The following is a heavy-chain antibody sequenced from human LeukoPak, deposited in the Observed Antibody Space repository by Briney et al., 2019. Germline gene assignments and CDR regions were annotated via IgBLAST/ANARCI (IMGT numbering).Heavy chain of an antibody. D-gene: IGHD5-12*01. CDR3: ARERMVASYYYYGMDV. V-gene: IGHV1-2*02. J-gene: IGHJ6*02. CDR2: INPNSGGT. CDR1: GYTFTGYY. Sequence: ASVKVSCKASGYTFTGYYMHWVRQAPGQGLEWMGWINPNSGGTNYAQKFQGRVTMTRDTSISTAYMELSRLRSDDTAVYYCARERMVASYYYYGMDVWGQGTTVTVS.